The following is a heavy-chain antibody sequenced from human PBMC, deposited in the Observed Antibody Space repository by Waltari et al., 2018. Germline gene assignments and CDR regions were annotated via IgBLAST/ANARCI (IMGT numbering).Heavy chain of an antibody. CDR1: GGSISSYY. V-gene: IGHV4-59*08. D-gene: IGHD2-2*02. Sequence: QVQLQESGPGLVKPSETLSLTCTVSGGSISSYYWSWIRQPPGKGLEWIGYIYYSGSTNYNPALKSRVNISVETSKNQFSLKLSSVTAADTAVDYCARRRPAAIRNWYFDLWGRGTLVTVSS. CDR2: IYYSGST. J-gene: IGHJ2*01. CDR3: ARRRPAAIRNWYFDL.